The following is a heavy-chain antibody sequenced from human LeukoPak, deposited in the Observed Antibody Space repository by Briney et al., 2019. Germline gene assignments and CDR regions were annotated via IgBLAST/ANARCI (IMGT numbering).Heavy chain of an antibody. D-gene: IGHD1-26*01. V-gene: IGHV3-21*01. CDR2: ISISSNYK. J-gene: IGHJ4*02. CDR1: GFTFSRYS. CDR3: AKLVGAPRDY. Sequence: GGSLRLSCAASGFTFSRYSMNWVRQAPGKGLEWVSSISISSNYKYYPDSLKGRFTISRDNSKNTLYLQMNSLRAEDTAVYYCAKLVGAPRDYWGQGTLVTVSS.